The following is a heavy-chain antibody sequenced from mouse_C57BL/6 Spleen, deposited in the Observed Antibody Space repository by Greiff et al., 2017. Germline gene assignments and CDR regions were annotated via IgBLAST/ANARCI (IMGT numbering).Heavy chain of an antibody. V-gene: IGHV1-64*01. Sequence: VQLQQPGAELVKPGASVKLSCKASGYTFTSYWMHWVKQRPGPGLEWIGMIHPNSGSTNYNEKFKSKATLTVDKSSSTAYMQLSSLTSEDSAVYYCARNELGPFDYWGQGTTLTVSS. CDR1: GYTFTSYW. CDR3: ARNELGPFDY. D-gene: IGHD4-1*01. J-gene: IGHJ2*01. CDR2: IHPNSGST.